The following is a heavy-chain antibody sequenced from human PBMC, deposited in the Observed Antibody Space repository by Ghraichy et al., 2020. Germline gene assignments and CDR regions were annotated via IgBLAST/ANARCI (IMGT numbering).Heavy chain of an antibody. Sequence: GGSLRLSCAASGFTFSSYWMHWVRQAPGKGLVWVSRINSDGSSTSYADSVKGRFTISRDNAKNTLYLQMNSLRAEDTAVYYCARDEDVNYYDSSGYPDYWGQGTLVTVSS. D-gene: IGHD3-22*01. V-gene: IGHV3-74*01. CDR1: GFTFSSYW. CDR3: ARDEDVNYYDSSGYPDY. CDR2: INSDGSST. J-gene: IGHJ4*02.